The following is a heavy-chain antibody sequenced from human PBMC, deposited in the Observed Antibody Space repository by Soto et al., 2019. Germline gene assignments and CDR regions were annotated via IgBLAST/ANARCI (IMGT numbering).Heavy chain of an antibody. D-gene: IGHD1-26*01. CDR1: GFTFTGHY. CDR2: INPNSGGT. CDR3: AKSGSFFMPSLGYFDY. V-gene: IGHV1-2*02. Sequence: QVQLEQSGAEVKKPGASVKVSCKASGFTFTGHYIHWVRQAPGQGLEWMGWINPNSGGTSYAQKFQGRVTITRDTSNTTAYMELSRLSSDDTAVYYCAKSGSFFMPSLGYFDYWGQGTLVTVSS. J-gene: IGHJ4*02.